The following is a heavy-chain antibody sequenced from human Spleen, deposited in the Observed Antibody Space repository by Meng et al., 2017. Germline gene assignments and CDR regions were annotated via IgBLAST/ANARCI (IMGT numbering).Heavy chain of an antibody. V-gene: IGHV5-51*01. CDR2: IYPGDSDT. CDR3: ARDDSSSWYAFDI. CDR1: GYSFSSYW. J-gene: IGHJ3*02. D-gene: IGHD6-13*01. Sequence: GESLKISCKGSGYSFSSYWIGCVRQMPGKGLEWMGIIYPGDSDTRYSPSFQGQVTISADKSISTAYLQWSSLKASDTAMYYCARDDSSSWYAFDIWGQGTMVTVSS.